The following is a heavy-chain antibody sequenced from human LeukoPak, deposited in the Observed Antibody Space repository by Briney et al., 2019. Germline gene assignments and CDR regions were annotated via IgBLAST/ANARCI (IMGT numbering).Heavy chain of an antibody. J-gene: IGHJ4*01. D-gene: IGHD2-15*01. CDR3: ARINDIDNSYHLDF. CDR2: ISSSSSYK. Sequence: GGSLRLSCAASGFTFSVYSFNWVRQAPGKGLEWVTSISSSSSYKYYADSMKGRFTISRDNAKNSLYLQVNSLRAEDTAVYYCARINDIDNSYHLDFWGHGTLVTVSS. CDR1: GFTFSVYS. V-gene: IGHV3-21*01.